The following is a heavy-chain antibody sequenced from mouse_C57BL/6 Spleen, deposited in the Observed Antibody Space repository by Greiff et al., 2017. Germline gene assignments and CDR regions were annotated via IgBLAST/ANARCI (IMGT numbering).Heavy chain of an antibody. CDR3: TRRQLRLDYLDY. Sequence: QVQLQQSGAELMKPGASVKLSCKATGYTFTGYWIEWVKQRPGHGLEWIGEVLPGSGSTNYNQKFKGKAILTADTSSNTAYMQLSSLTTEDSAIYYSTRRQLRLDYLDYWGQGTTLTVSS. V-gene: IGHV1-9*01. CDR1: GYTFTGYW. CDR2: VLPGSGST. D-gene: IGHD3-2*02. J-gene: IGHJ2*01.